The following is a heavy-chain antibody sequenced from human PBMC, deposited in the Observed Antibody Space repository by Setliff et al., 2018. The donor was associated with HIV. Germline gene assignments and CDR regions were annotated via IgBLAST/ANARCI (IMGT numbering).Heavy chain of an antibody. CDR2: IKQDGSEK. CDR3: ARDGGFYLGGYYYYGMDV. J-gene: IGHJ6*02. D-gene: IGHD3-16*01. Sequence: GGSLRLSCAASGFTFSSYWMSWVRQAPGKGLGWVANIKQDGSEKYYVDSVKGRFTISRDNAKNSLYLQMNSLRAEDTAVYYCARDGGFYLGGYYYYGMDVWGQGTTVTVSS. V-gene: IGHV3-7*01. CDR1: GFTFSSYW.